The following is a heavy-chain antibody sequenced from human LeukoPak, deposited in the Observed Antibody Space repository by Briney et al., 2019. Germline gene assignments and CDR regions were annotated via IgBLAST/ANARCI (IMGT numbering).Heavy chain of an antibody. V-gene: IGHV3-48*03. D-gene: IGHD6-13*01. CDR3: ARDVSSSWYFNYGMDV. J-gene: IGHJ6*02. CDR2: ISSSGSTI. Sequence: GGSLRLSCAPSGFTFSSYEMSWVRQAPGKGLGWVSYISSSGSTIYYADSVKGRFTISRDNATNSLYLQMNSLRAEDTAVYYCARDVSSSWYFNYGMDVWGQGTTVTVSS. CDR1: GFTFSSYE.